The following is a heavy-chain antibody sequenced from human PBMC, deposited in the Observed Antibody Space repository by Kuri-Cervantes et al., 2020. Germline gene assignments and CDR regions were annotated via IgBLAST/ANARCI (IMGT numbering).Heavy chain of an antibody. Sequence: SETLSLTCDASGASIISNHWWSWVRRPPGKGLEWIGEIHQSGSTNYNNYNPSLRTRVIISVDRSMNQFSLNLTSVTAADTAVYYCARGQWLVPRGDAFDIWGQGTMVTVSS. CDR1: GASIISNHW. V-gene: IGHV4-4*02. CDR2: IHQSGST. D-gene: IGHD6-19*01. CDR3: ARGQWLVPRGDAFDI. J-gene: IGHJ3*02.